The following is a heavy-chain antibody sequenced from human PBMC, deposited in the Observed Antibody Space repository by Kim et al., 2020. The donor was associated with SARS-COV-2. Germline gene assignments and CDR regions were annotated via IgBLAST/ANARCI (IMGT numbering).Heavy chain of an antibody. CDR1: GYTFTSYG. CDR2: ISAYNGNT. V-gene: IGHV1-18*01. D-gene: IGHD2-2*01. J-gene: IGHJ6*02. CDR3: ARDGDIVVVPAALFRTNYYYYGMDV. Sequence: ASVKVSCKASGYTFTSYGISWVRQAPGQGLEWMGWISAYNGNTNYAQKLQGRVTMTTDTSTSTAYMELRSLRSDDTAVYYCARDGDIVVVPAALFRTNYYYYGMDVWGQGTTVTVSS.